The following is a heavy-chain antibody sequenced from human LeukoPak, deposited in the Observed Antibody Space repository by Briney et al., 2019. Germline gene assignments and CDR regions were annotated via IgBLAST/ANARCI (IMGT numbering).Heavy chain of an antibody. V-gene: IGHV4-59*01. J-gene: IGHJ3*02. CDR1: GGSISSYY. Sequence: PSETLSLTCTVSGGSISSYYWSWIRQPPGKALEWIGYIYYSGSTNYNPSLKSRVTISVDTSKNQFSLKLSSVTAADTAVYYCARDKNYYDSSGYYYSQAFDIWGQGTMVTVSS. D-gene: IGHD3-22*01. CDR3: ARDKNYYDSSGYYYSQAFDI. CDR2: IYYSGST.